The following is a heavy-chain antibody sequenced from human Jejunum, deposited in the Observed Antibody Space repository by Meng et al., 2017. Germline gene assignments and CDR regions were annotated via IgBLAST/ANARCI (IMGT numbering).Heavy chain of an antibody. V-gene: IGHV4-4*02. CDR2: ISLSGSP. D-gene: IGHD2-15*01. Sequence: VHLQESGPGLVNPSGTLSLTCAVYGDSISSSSWWSWVRQPPGKGLEWIGEISLSGSPSYNPSLRTRVTISIDTSRNQFSLSLSSVTAADTAVYYCARHGAAPYFDDWGQGSLVTVSS. CDR3: ARHGAAPYFDD. J-gene: IGHJ4*02. CDR1: GDSISSSSW.